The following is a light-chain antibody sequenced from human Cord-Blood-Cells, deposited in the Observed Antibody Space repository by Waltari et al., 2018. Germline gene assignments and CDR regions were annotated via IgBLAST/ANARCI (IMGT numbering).Light chain of an antibody. Sequence: SSELTQDPAVSVALGQTVRITCPGDSLRSYYASWYQQKPGQAPVLVIYGKNNRPSGIPDRFSGSSSGNTASLTITGAQAEDEAEYYCNSRDSSGNHVVFGGGTKLTVL. V-gene: IGLV3-19*01. J-gene: IGLJ2*01. CDR2: GKN. CDR1: SLRSYY. CDR3: NSRDSSGNHVV.